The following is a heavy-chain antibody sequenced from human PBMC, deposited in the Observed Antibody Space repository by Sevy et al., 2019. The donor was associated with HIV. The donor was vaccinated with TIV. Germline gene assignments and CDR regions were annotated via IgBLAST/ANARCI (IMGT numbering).Heavy chain of an antibody. CDR2: ISGSGGIT. J-gene: IGHJ3*02. D-gene: IGHD6-13*01. V-gene: IGHV3-23*01. CDR1: GFTFSSYA. CDR3: AKAGYSSSRVAFDI. Sequence: GGSLRLSCAASGFTFSSYAMSWVRQAPGKGLEWVSAISGSGGITYYVVSVKGRFTISRDNSKNTLYLQMNSLRAEDTAVYYCAKAGYSSSRVAFDIWGQGTMVTVSS.